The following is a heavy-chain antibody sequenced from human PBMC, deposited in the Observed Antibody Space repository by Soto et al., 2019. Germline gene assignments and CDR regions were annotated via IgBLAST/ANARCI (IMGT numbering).Heavy chain of an antibody. D-gene: IGHD3-22*01. Sequence: QVQLQESGPGMVKPSQTLSLTCTVSGGSIRSGGYYWSWIRQHPGKGLEWIGYIYYSGRTYYNPSLKGRVTISVDTAKNQSSLKLSSVTAADTAVYYCAREDSSGDYAFDIWGQGTMVTVSS. V-gene: IGHV4-31*03. CDR1: GGSIRSGGYY. CDR2: IYYSGRT. J-gene: IGHJ3*02. CDR3: AREDSSGDYAFDI.